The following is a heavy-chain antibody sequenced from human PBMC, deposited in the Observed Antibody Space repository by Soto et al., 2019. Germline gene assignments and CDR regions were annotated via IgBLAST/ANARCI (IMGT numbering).Heavy chain of an antibody. CDR2: ISGSGIST. J-gene: IGHJ4*02. V-gene: IGHV3-23*01. CDR3: AKDYYDSSGYYYDAFDY. Sequence: GGSLRLSCAASGFTFSSYAMSWVRQAPGKGLEWVSAISGSGISTYYADSVKGRFTISRDNSKNTLYLQMNSLRAEDTAVYYCAKDYYDSSGYYYDAFDYWGQGTLVTVSS. D-gene: IGHD3-22*01. CDR1: GFTFSSYA.